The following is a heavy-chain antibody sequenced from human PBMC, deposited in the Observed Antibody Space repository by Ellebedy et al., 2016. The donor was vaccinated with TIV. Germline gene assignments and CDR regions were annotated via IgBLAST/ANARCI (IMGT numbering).Heavy chain of an antibody. V-gene: IGHV3-48*03. CDR3: AKDSPYDSSGFYSYMDV. J-gene: IGHJ6*02. CDR1: GFTFSNYD. D-gene: IGHD3-22*01. Sequence: GGSLRLSCAASGFTFSNYDINWVRQAPGKGLEWVSYINSRGSLIYYADSVKGRFTISRDNSKNSLYLQMNSLRTEDTALYYCAKDSPYDSSGFYSYMDVWGQGTTVTVSS. CDR2: INSRGSLI.